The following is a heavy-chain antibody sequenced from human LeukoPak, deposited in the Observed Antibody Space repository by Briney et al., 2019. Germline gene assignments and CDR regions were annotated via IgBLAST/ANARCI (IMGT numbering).Heavy chain of an antibody. CDR1: DGSISSSTYY. CDR2: IYYGVTT. Sequence: SETLSLTCTVSDGSISSSTYYWAWIRQPPGKGLEWIGSIYYGVTTYYNPSLKSRVTISVDTSKNHFSLKLSSVTAADTAVYYCARSLNLDTYGSGSYCSNWGQGTLVTVSS. CDR3: ARSLNLDTYGSGSYCSN. J-gene: IGHJ4*02. D-gene: IGHD3-10*01. V-gene: IGHV4-39*02.